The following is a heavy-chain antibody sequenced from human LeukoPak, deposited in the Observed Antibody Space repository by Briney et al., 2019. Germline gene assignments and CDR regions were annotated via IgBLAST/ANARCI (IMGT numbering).Heavy chain of an antibody. J-gene: IGHJ4*02. V-gene: IGHV4-61*10. CDR3: ARDAASGDYFDY. CDR2: IYTRGST. CDR1: GGSVSSGRYY. Sequence: SETLSLTCTVSGGSVSSGRYYWSWIRQPAGKGLEWIGRIYTRGSTNYNPSLKSRVTISVDTSKNQFSLKLSSVTAADTAVYYCARDAASGDYFDYWGQGTLVTVSS. D-gene: IGHD1-26*01.